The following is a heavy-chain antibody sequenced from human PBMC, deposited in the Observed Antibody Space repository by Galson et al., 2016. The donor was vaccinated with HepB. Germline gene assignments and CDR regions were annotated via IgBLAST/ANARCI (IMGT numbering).Heavy chain of an antibody. D-gene: IGHD3-10*01. Sequence: SCKASGYTFSTYGMSWVRQAPGQGLEWMGWISPSNGDTNYGQKFRGRVTLPTDASTSTVYMELRSLRSDGTAVYYCVRYLFSYGSGSWEYCFDPWGQGTLVTVSS. CDR2: ISPSNGDT. J-gene: IGHJ5*02. CDR3: VRYLFSYGSGSWEYCFDP. V-gene: IGHV1-18*04. CDR1: GYTFSTYG.